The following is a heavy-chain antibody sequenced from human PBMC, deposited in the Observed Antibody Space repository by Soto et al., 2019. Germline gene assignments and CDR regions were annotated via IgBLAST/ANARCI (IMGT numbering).Heavy chain of an antibody. D-gene: IGHD6-13*01. J-gene: IGHJ6*02. CDR3: ARVMVAAAGFYYGMDV. V-gene: IGHV3-53*01. CDR1: GFTVSSNY. CDR2: IYSGGST. Sequence: PGGSLRLSCAASGFTVSSNYMSWVRQAPGKGLEWVSVIYSGGSTYYADSVKGRFTISRDNSKNTLYLQMNSLRAEDTAVYYCARVMVAAAGFYYGMDVWGQGTAVTVSS.